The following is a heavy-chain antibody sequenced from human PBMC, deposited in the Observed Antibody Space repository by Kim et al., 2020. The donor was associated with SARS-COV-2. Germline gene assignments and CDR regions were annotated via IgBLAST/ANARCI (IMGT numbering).Heavy chain of an antibody. Sequence: GGSLRLSCAASGFTFSSYSMNWVRQAPGKGLEWVSYISSSSSTIYYADSVKGRFTISRDNAKNSLYLQMNSLRDEDTAVYYCARDSPPVTTSPDWFDPWGQGTLVTVSS. J-gene: IGHJ5*02. D-gene: IGHD4-17*01. CDR1: GFTFSSYS. CDR3: ARDSPPVTTSPDWFDP. CDR2: ISSSSSTI. V-gene: IGHV3-48*02.